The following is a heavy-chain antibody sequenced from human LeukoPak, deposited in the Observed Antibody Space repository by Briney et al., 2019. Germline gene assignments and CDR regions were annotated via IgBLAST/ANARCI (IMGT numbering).Heavy chain of an antibody. CDR2: INPNSGGT. Sequence: ASVKVSCKASGYTFTGYYMHWVRQAPGQGLEWMGWINPNSGGTNYAQKFQGRVTMTRDTSISTAYMELSRLRSDDTAVYYCARDDLTGYYAHYYMDVWGKGTTVTVSS. CDR1: GYTFTGYY. D-gene: IGHD3-9*01. CDR3: ARDDLTGYYAHYYMDV. V-gene: IGHV1-2*02. J-gene: IGHJ6*03.